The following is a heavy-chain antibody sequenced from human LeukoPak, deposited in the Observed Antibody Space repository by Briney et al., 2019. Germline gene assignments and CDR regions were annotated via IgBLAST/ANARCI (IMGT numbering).Heavy chain of an antibody. CDR2: TYPGDSDA. D-gene: IGHD2-8*01. Sequence: GESLKISCKGSGYSFSSYWIGWVRQMPGKGLEWMGITYPGDSDATYSPSFQGQVTISADKSISTAYLQWRSLKASDTAMCYCARQGVVYASVDYWGQGTLVTVSS. CDR3: ARQGVVYASVDY. J-gene: IGHJ4*02. CDR1: GYSFSSYW. V-gene: IGHV5-51*01.